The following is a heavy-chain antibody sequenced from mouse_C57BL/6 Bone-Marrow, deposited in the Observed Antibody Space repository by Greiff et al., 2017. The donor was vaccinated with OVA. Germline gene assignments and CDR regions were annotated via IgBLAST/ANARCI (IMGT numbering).Heavy chain of an antibody. J-gene: IGHJ1*03. D-gene: IGHD2-5*01. CDR2: ISYSGST. Sequence: DVQLVESGPGLAKPSQTLSLTCSVTGYSITSDYWNWIRKFPGNKLEYMGYISYSGSTYYNPSLKSRISITRDTSKNQYYLQLNSVTTEDTATYYCARREGSNYWYLDVWGTGTTVTVSS. V-gene: IGHV3-8*01. CDR1: GYSITSDY. CDR3: ARREGSNYWYLDV.